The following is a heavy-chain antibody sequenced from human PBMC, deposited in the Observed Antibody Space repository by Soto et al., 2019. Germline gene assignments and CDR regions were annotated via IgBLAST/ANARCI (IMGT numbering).Heavy chain of an antibody. V-gene: IGHV1-3*01. CDR1: GYSFTSYA. J-gene: IGHJ5*02. Sequence: VQLVQSGAEVKKPGASVKVSCKASGYSFTSYAMHWVRQAPGQRLEWMGWINGGNGDTKYSQKFQGRVTITIDTSANTGYLELNHLKSEDTAVYFLAAFVIVATGTLNRVEPWGQGNLVPGSS. CDR3: AAFVIVATGTLNRVEP. D-gene: IGHD6-13*01. CDR2: INGGNGDT.